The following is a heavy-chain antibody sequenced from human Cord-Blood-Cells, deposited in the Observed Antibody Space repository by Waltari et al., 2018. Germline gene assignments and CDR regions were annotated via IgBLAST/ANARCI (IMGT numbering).Heavy chain of an antibody. V-gene: IGHV1-2*02. Sequence: QVQLVQSGAEVKKPGASVKVSCKASGYTFTGSYMHWVRQAPGQGLEWMGWINPNSGGTNYAQKFQGRVTMTRDTSISTAYMELSRLRSDDTAVYYCVRVVRGPYYYYGMDVWGQGTTVTVSS. CDR3: VRVVRGPYYYYGMDV. J-gene: IGHJ6*02. CDR2: INPNSGGT. CDR1: GYTFTGSY. D-gene: IGHD3-10*01.